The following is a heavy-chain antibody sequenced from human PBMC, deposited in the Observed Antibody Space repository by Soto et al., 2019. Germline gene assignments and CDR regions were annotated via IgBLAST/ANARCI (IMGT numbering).Heavy chain of an antibody. D-gene: IGHD2-21*01. J-gene: IGHJ5*01. CDR3: ERQQTTGDTDLVFAS. V-gene: IGHV4-39*01. CDR1: GGSIGTSRSY. CDR2: IFYSGST. Sequence: SEIMCLTWSVSGGSIGTSRSYWAWIRQPPGKGLEWLANIFYSGSTFYNPSLASRVSVSVDTSKNEFSLKLRSVTAADTAVYYCERQQTTGDTDLVFASWVKGSLVPVTS.